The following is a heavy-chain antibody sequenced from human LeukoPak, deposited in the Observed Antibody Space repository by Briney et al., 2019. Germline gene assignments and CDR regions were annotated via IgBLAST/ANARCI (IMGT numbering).Heavy chain of an antibody. Sequence: SETLSLTCTVSGGSISSGDYYWSWIRQPPGKGLEWIGYIYYSGSTYYNPSLKSRVTISVDTSKNQFSLKLSSVTAADTAVYYCARAGGSGWRDYYFDYWGQGTLVTVSS. V-gene: IGHV4-30-4*08. D-gene: IGHD6-19*01. CDR3: ARAGGSGWRDYYFDY. CDR1: GGSISSGDYY. J-gene: IGHJ4*02. CDR2: IYYSGST.